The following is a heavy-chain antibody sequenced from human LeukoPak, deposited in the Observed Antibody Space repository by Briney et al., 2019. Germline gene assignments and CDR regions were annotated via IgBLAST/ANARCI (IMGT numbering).Heavy chain of an antibody. J-gene: IGHJ5*02. D-gene: IGHD2-2*01. CDR3: ARESVIVVVPAAMENWFDP. V-gene: IGHV4-61*01. CDR2: IYYSGST. CDR1: GGSVSSGSYY. Sequence: SETLSLTCTVSGGSVSSGSYYWSWLRQPPGTGLEWIGYIYYSGSTNYNPSLKSRVTISVDTSKNQFSLKLSSVTAADTAVYYCARESVIVVVPAAMENWFDPWGQGTLVTVSS.